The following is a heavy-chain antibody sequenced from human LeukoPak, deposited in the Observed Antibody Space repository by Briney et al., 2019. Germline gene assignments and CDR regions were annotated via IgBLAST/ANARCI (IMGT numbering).Heavy chain of an antibody. V-gene: IGHV3-7*01. D-gene: IGHD6-19*01. CDR2: IKQDGSEK. CDR3: ARVRKYSSGWDYYYYMDV. J-gene: IGHJ6*03. Sequence: GGSLRLSCAASGITLSSYNMNWVRQAPGKGLEWVANIKQDGSEKYYVDSVKGRFTISRDNAKNSLYLQMNSLRAEDTAVYYCARVRKYSSGWDYYYYMDVWGKGTTVTISS. CDR1: GITLSSYN.